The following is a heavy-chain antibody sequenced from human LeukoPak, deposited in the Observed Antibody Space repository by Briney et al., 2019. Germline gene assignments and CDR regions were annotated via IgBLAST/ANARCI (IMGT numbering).Heavy chain of an antibody. CDR3: ARDRYYYDTTSIIDY. CDR1: GGSISSSSYY. CDR2: MYYSGST. Sequence: SGTLSLTCTVSGGSISSSSYYWGWVRQPPGKGLEWIGSMYYSGSTYYNPSLKSRVTISVDMSKNQFSLKLTSVTAADTAIYYCARDRYYYDTTSIIDYWGQGTLVTVSS. V-gene: IGHV4-39*07. J-gene: IGHJ4*02. D-gene: IGHD3-22*01.